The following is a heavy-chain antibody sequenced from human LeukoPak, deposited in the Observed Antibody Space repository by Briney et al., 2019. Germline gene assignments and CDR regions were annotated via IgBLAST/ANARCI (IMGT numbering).Heavy chain of an antibody. J-gene: IGHJ5*02. Sequence: PSETLSLTCSVSGASITNSWNWLRQSPGKGLEWIGYFSLGETTSYTSSLKSRVTISRDTSKNQVSLKLTSVTAADTAVYYCARWDELDWAFGTWGPGTLVTVSS. CDR2: FSLGETT. CDR3: ARWDELDWAFGT. V-gene: IGHV4-59*08. D-gene: IGHD2-21*01. CDR1: GASITNS.